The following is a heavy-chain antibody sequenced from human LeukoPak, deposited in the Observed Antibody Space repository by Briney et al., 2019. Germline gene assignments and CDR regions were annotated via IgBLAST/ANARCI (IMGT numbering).Heavy chain of an antibody. CDR3: ARDRGTHWNVVNDIFDY. V-gene: IGHV3-30-3*01. J-gene: IGHJ4*02. CDR2: VSSDGTNK. Sequence: QAGGSLRLSCAASRFTFSNYIMHWVRQAPGKGLEWVAVVSSDGTNKYYADSVKGRFTISRDNSKNTLYLEMNSLRAEDTALYYCARDRGTHWNVVNDIFDYWGLGTLVTVSS. CDR1: RFTFSNYI. D-gene: IGHD3-22*01.